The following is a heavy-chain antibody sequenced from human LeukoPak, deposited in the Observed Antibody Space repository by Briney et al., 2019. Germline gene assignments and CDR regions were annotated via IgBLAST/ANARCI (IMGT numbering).Heavy chain of an antibody. Sequence: GGSLRLSCAVSGFTFSVYWMSWVRQAPGKGLEWVASIRQDGSDKYYLDSVKGRFTISRDNAKNSLYLQMSSLRAEDTAVYYCARRTAAAGNDYWGQGTLVTVSS. CDR3: ARRTAAAGNDY. CDR2: IRQDGSDK. J-gene: IGHJ4*02. CDR1: GFTFSVYW. D-gene: IGHD6-13*01. V-gene: IGHV3-7*01.